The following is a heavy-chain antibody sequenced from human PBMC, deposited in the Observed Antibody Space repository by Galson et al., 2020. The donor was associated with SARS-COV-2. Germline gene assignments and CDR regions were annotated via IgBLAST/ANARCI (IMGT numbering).Heavy chain of an antibody. CDR3: TFGPHYYYMDV. V-gene: IGHV1-2*02. CDR2: INTNSGGT. Sequence: ASVKVSCKASGYTFTGYYMHWVRQAPGQGLEWMGWINTNSGGTNYAQKFQGRVTMTRDTSISTAYMELSRLRSDDTAVYYCTFGPHYYYMDVWGKGTTVTVSS. CDR1: GYTFTGYY. D-gene: IGHD3-10*01. J-gene: IGHJ6*03.